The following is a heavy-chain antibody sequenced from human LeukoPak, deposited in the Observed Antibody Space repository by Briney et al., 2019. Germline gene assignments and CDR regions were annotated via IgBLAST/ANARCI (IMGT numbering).Heavy chain of an antibody. Sequence: SGGSLRPSCTASGFTFSRYLMHWVRQAPGKGLVGVSRINSDGSTTTYADSVKGRFTVSGDNAKNTLYLQMNSLRAEDTAVYYCASETYYYGSGSYYKGQFWGQGTLVTASS. CDR2: INSDGSTT. CDR3: ASETYYYGSGSYYKGQF. CDR1: GFTFSRYL. V-gene: IGHV3-74*01. J-gene: IGHJ4*02. D-gene: IGHD3-10*01.